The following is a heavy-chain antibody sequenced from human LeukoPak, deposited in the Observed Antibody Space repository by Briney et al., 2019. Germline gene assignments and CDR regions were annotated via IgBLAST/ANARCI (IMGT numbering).Heavy chain of an antibody. Sequence: SETLSLTCTVSGGSISSYYWSWIRQPPGKGLEWIGYIYYSGSTNYNPSFKSRVTISVDTSKNQFSLKLSSVTAADTAVYYCARSRGITMVRGVTYGWFDPWGQGTLVTVSS. J-gene: IGHJ5*02. D-gene: IGHD3-10*01. CDR1: GGSISSYY. CDR3: ARSRGITMVRGVTYGWFDP. V-gene: IGHV4-59*01. CDR2: IYYSGST.